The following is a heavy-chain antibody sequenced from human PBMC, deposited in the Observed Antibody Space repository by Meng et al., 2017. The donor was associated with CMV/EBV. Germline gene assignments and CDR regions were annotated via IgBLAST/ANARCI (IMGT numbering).Heavy chain of an antibody. V-gene: IGHV3-7*02. D-gene: IGHD4-17*01. CDR2: IKNDGSER. J-gene: IGHJ4*02. CDR1: GLPISNYW. CDR3: RLGHYSQD. Sequence: YLVESGGGLAQAGGSLRLSCAASGLPISNYWMSWVRQAPGKGLEWVANIKNDGSERYYVDSVKGRFSISRDNADNSLYLQMNNLRAEDMAVYYCRLGHYSQDWGQGTLVTVSS.